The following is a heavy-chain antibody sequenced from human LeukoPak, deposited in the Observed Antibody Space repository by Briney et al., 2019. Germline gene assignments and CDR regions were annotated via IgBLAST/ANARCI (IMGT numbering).Heavy chain of an antibody. CDR3: AKGLVGSGWIYFDY. CDR2: ISGSGGST. V-gene: IGHV3-23*01. D-gene: IGHD6-19*01. CDR1: GFTFSSYS. Sequence: GGSLRLSCAASGFTFSSYSMNWVRQAPGKGLEWVSAISGSGGSTYYADSVKGRFTISRDNSKNTLYLQMNSLRAEDTAVYYCAKGLVGSGWIYFDYWGQGTLATVSS. J-gene: IGHJ4*02.